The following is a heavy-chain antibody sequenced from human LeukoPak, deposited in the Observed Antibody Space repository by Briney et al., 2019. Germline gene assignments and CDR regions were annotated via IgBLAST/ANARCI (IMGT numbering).Heavy chain of an antibody. V-gene: IGHV1-69*13. Sequence: ASVKVSCKASGGTFSSYAISWVRQAPGQGLEWMGGIIPIFGTANYAQKFQGRVMITADESTSTAYMELSSLRSEDTAVYYCARGAMVRGVTVDYWGQGTLVTVSS. CDR2: IIPIFGTA. D-gene: IGHD3-10*01. J-gene: IGHJ4*02. CDR1: GGTFSSYA. CDR3: ARGAMVRGVTVDY.